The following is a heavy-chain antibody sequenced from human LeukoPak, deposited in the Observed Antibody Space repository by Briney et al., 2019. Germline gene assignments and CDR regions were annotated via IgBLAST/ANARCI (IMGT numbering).Heavy chain of an antibody. CDR2: IYYTEST. Sequence: SETLSLTCSVSGASISNKNYFWGWIRQPLGKGLEWIGGIYYTESTYYNPSLKSRVTISIDTSKNQFSLKLSSVTAADTAVYYCARRPGSFTFDYWGQGTLVTVSS. J-gene: IGHJ4*02. CDR3: ARRPGSFTFDY. V-gene: IGHV4-39*07. D-gene: IGHD2-2*01. CDR1: GASISNKNYF.